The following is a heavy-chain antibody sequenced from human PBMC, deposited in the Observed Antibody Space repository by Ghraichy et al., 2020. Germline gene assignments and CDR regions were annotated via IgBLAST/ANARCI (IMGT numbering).Heavy chain of an antibody. CDR1: GYKFTNYA. J-gene: IGHJ4*02. V-gene: IGHV1-3*01. D-gene: IGHD3-10*01. Sequence: VKVSCKASGYKFTNYAMHWVRQAPGQRLEWMGWINGANDNTKYSQKFQGRVTITRDTSASTVYMELSSLRSEDTAVFFCARGPREPGYFGSGSPEYYFDYWGQGTLVTVSS. CDR3: ARGPREPGYFGSGSPEYYFDY. CDR2: INGANDNT.